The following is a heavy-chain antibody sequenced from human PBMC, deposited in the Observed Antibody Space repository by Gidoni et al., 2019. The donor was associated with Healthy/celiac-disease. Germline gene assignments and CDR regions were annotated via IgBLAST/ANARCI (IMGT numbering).Heavy chain of an antibody. CDR2: IYYSGST. CDR3: ARGWYSYGSPLFDP. J-gene: IGHJ5*02. CDR1: GGSISSSSYY. D-gene: IGHD5-18*01. V-gene: IGHV4-39*07. Sequence: QLQLQESGPGLVKPSETLSRTCTVSGGSISSSSYYWGWIRQPPGKGLEWIGSIYYSGSTYYNPSLKSRVTISVDTSKNQFSLKLSSVTAADTAVYYCARGWYSYGSPLFDPWGQGTLVTVSS.